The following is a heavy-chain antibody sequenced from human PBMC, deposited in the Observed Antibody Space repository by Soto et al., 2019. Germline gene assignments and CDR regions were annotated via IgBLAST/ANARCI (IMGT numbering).Heavy chain of an antibody. V-gene: IGHV3-11*03. J-gene: IGHJ6*02. CDR1: GFTFSDYY. D-gene: IGHD3-10*01. Sequence: PGGSLRLSCAASGFTFSDYYMSWIRQAPGKGLEWVSYISSSSSYTNYADSVKGRFTISRDNAKNSLYLQMNSLRAEDTAVYYCARISGSPLGYYYGMDVWGQGTTVTVSS. CDR2: ISSSSSYT. CDR3: ARISGSPLGYYYGMDV.